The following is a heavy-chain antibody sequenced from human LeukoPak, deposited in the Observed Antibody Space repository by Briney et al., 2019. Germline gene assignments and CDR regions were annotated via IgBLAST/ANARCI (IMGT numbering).Heavy chain of an antibody. CDR1: GGSISSNKW. Sequence: ETLSLTCAVSGGSISSNKWWSWLRQAPGKGLEWLGEVVHSGSTNYNPSLKSRVTISVDKSKNQFSLRLNSVTAADTAVYYCTRRDYYDNSDDNYHSFEYWGQGTLVTVSS. CDR2: VVHSGST. V-gene: IGHV4-4*02. CDR3: TRRDYYDNSDDNYHSFEY. D-gene: IGHD3-22*01. J-gene: IGHJ4*02.